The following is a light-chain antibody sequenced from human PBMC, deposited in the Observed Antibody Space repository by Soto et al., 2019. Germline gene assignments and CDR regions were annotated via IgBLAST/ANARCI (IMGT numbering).Light chain of an antibody. CDR2: DAS. CDR3: HQRQYWPPIT. V-gene: IGKV3-11*01. Sequence: EIVLTQSPATVSVSPGERATLSCRASQSVSSNLAWYQQKPGQAPRLLISDASNRATGIPARFSGSGSGTDFTLTISSLEPEDFAVYYCHQRQYWPPITFGQGTRLEI. J-gene: IGKJ5*01. CDR1: QSVSSN.